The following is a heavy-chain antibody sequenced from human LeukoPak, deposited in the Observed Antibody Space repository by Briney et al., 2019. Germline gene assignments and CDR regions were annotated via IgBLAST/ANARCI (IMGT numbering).Heavy chain of an antibody. CDR1: GFTFSSYS. CDR2: ISSSSYI. Sequence: PGGSLRLSCAASGFTFSSYSMNWVRQAPGKGLEWVSSISSSSYIDYADSVKGRFTISRDNAKKSLDLQMNSLRAEDTAVYYCAKGGGSGSSHGMDVWGQGTTVTVSS. J-gene: IGHJ6*02. V-gene: IGHV3-21*01. D-gene: IGHD1-26*01. CDR3: AKGGGSGSSHGMDV.